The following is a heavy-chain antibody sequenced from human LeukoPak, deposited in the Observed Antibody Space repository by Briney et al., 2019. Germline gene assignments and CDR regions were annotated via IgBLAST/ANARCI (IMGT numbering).Heavy chain of an antibody. J-gene: IGHJ4*02. V-gene: IGHV1-8*03. CDR2: MNPNSGNT. CDR1: GYTFTSYD. Sequence: ASVKVSCKASGYTFTSYDINWVRQATGQGREWMGWMNPNSGNTGYAQRFQGRVTITRNTSISTAYMELSSLRSEDTAVYYCARVYCSGGSCYDYWGQGTLVTVSS. CDR3: ARVYCSGGSCYDY. D-gene: IGHD2-15*01.